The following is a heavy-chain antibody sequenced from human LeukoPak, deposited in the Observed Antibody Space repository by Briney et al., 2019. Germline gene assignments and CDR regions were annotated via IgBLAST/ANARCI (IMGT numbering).Heavy chain of an antibody. CDR2: IGTAGDT. CDR3: AREGRIAAAGTTLYGMDV. D-gene: IGHD6-13*01. J-gene: IGHJ6*02. Sequence: PGGSLRLSCAASGFTFSSYDMHWVRQATGKGLEWVSAIGTAGDTYYPGSVKGRFTISRENAKNSSYLQMNSLRAGDTAVYYCAREGRIAAAGTTLYGMDVWSQGTTVTVSS. V-gene: IGHV3-13*01. CDR1: GFTFSSYD.